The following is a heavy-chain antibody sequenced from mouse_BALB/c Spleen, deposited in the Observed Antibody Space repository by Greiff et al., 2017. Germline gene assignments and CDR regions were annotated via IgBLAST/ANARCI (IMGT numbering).Heavy chain of an antibody. CDR3: ARDGTGKGYFDY. J-gene: IGHJ2*01. CDR1: GFTFSDYY. CDR2: ISDGGSYT. D-gene: IGHD4-1*01. Sequence: EVKLVESGGGLVKPGGSLKLSCAASGFTFSDYYMYWVRQTPEKRLEWVATISDGGSYTYYPDSVKGRFTISRDNAKNNLYLQMSSLKSEDTAMYYCARDGTGKGYFDYWGQGTTLTVSS. V-gene: IGHV5-4*02.